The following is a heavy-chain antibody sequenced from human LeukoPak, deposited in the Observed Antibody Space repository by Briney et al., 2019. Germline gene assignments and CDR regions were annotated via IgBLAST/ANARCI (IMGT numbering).Heavy chain of an antibody. CDR1: GLTFSNVW. CDR2: INQDGSTK. V-gene: IGHV3-7*01. Sequence: HTGGSLRLSCSAAGLTFSNVWMACARHAPGEGLEWGGNINQDGSTKQCVDSVRARYPISRQNAKNSLNLHLYTLTARDTVLSHCDRDMKGSLDYWGQGTLVTVSS. D-gene: IGHD1-26*01. CDR3: DRDMKGSLDY. J-gene: IGHJ4*02.